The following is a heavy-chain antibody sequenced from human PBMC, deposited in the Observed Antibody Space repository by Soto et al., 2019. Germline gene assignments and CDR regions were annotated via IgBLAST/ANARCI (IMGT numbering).Heavy chain of an antibody. V-gene: IGHV4-39*01. Sequence: PSETLSLTCTVSGGSISSSSYYWGWIRQPPGKGLEWIGSIYYSGSTYYNPSLKSRVTISVDTSKNQFSLKLSSVTAADTAVYYCARHFSVWFGEHEYYYYYGMDVWGQGTTVTVAS. J-gene: IGHJ6*02. CDR2: IYYSGST. D-gene: IGHD3-10*01. CDR3: ARHFSVWFGEHEYYYYYGMDV. CDR1: GGSISSSSYY.